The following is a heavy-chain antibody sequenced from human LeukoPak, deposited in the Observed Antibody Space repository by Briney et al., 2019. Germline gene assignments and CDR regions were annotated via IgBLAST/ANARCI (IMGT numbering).Heavy chain of an antibody. D-gene: IGHD3-3*01. CDR2: ISAYNGNT. CDR3: ASVGSGYYRY. Sequence: GLEWMGWISAYNGNTNYAQKLQGRVTMTTNTSTSTAYMELRSLRSDDTAVYYCASVGSGYYRYWGQGTLVTVSS. V-gene: IGHV1-18*01. J-gene: IGHJ4*02.